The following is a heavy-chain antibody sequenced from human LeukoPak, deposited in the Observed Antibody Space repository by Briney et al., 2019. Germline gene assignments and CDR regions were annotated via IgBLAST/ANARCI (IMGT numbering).Heavy chain of an antibody. CDR3: ARGISWRPIAVAPFDY. D-gene: IGHD6-19*01. Sequence: GGSLRLSCAASGFTFSSYSMNWLRQAPGKGLEWVSSISSSSSYIYYADSVKGRFTISRDNAKNSLYLQMNSLRAEDTAVYYCARGISWRPIAVAPFDYWGQGTLVTVSS. CDR1: GFTFSSYS. J-gene: IGHJ4*02. V-gene: IGHV3-21*01. CDR2: ISSSSSYI.